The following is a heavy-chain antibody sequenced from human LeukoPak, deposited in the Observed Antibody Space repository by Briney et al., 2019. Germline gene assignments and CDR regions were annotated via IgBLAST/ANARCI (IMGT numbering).Heavy chain of an antibody. CDR2: ISSSGSNI. CDR3: ARGQEGPVYGVDV. Sequence: QSGGSLRLSCAASGFTFSSYETNWVRQAPGRGLEWVSYISSSGSNIYYADSVKGRFTISRDNAKNSLYLQMNSLRAEDTAVYYCARGQEGPVYGVDVWGQGTTVTVSS. CDR1: GFTFSSYE. J-gene: IGHJ6*02. V-gene: IGHV3-48*03.